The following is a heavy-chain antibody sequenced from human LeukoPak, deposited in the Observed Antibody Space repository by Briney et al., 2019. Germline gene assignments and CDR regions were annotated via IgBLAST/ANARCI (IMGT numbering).Heavy chain of an antibody. J-gene: IGHJ6*03. CDR1: GGSFSGYY. D-gene: IGHD3-10*01. V-gene: IGHV4-34*01. CDR3: ARRVGRYFGERAYYYNYMDV. CDR2: INHSGST. Sequence: SETLSLTCAVYGGSFSGYYWSWICQPPGKGLEWIGEINHSGSTKNNPSLKSRVTISVDTSKNQFSLKLSSVTAADTAVYYCARRVGRYFGERAYYYNYMDVWGKGTTVTISS.